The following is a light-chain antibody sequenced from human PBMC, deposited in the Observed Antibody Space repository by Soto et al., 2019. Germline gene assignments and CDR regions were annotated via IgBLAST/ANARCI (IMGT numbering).Light chain of an antibody. J-gene: IGLJ2*01. CDR1: SSDVGGYNY. Sequence: QSALTQPASVSGPPGQSITISCTGTSSDVGGYNYVSWYQQYPGKAPKLMIYDVNNRPSWVSNRFSGSKSGNTASLTISGLQAEDEADYYCSSYTGSSVVFGGGTKLTVL. V-gene: IGLV2-14*01. CDR2: DVN. CDR3: SSYTGSSVV.